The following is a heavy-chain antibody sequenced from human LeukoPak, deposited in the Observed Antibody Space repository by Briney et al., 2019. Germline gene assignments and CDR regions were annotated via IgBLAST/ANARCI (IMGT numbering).Heavy chain of an antibody. CDR3: AKDKTYDDFWSGHDAFDI. CDR1: GFTFSDSY. D-gene: IGHD3-3*01. V-gene: IGHV3-23*01. Sequence: GGSLRLSCAASGFTFSDSYMTWIRQAPGKGLEWVSVISGSGDSTYYADSVKGRFTISRDISKNTLYLQMKSLRAGDTAVYYCAKDKTYDDFWSGHDAFDIWGQGTMVTVSS. J-gene: IGHJ3*02. CDR2: ISGSGDST.